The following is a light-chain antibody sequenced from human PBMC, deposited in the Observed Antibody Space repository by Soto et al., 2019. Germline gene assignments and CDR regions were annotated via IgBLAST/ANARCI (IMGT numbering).Light chain of an antibody. CDR1: SCNIGTNT. CDR3: SYWDDGLNGYV. V-gene: IGLV1-44*01. J-gene: IGLJ1*01. Sequence: QSVLTQPPSASGTPGQRVTISCSGSSCNIGTNTVQCHQQLPGTAPKLLMYGDNQRPSGVPDRFSGSTSGTSASLAITGLQSGDEAYYYCSYWDDGLNGYVFGTGTKLTVL. CDR2: GDN.